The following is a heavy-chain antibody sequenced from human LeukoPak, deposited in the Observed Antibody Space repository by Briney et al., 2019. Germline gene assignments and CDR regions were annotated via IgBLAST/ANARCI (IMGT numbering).Heavy chain of an antibody. D-gene: IGHD3-10*01. CDR2: IYYSGST. V-gene: IGHV4-59*01. Sequence: SETLSLTCTVSGGSISSYYWSWIRQPPGKGLEWIGYIYYSGSTNYNPSLKSRVTISVDTSKNQFSLKLSSVTAADTAVYYCAREMVRGVAPYYYGMDVWGQGTTVTVSS. CDR1: GGSISSYY. CDR3: AREMVRGVAPYYYGMDV. J-gene: IGHJ6*02.